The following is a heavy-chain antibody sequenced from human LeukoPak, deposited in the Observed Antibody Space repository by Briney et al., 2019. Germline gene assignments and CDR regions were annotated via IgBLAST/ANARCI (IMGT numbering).Heavy chain of an antibody. D-gene: IGHD6-25*01. CDR2: ISYDGSNK. CDR3: ARDNSQAEEGFDY. V-gene: IGHV3-30-3*01. Sequence: PGRSLRLSCAASGFTFSSYAMHWVRQAPGKGLEWVAVISYDGSNKYYADSVKGRFTISRDNSKNTLYLQMNSLRAEDTAVYYCARDNSQAEEGFDYWGQGTLVTVSS. J-gene: IGHJ4*02. CDR1: GFTFSSYA.